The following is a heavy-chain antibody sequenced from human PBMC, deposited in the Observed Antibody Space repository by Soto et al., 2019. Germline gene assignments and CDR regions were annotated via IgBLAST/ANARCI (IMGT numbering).Heavy chain of an antibody. Sequence: PSETLSLTCTVSGHSMSNTDYFWGWIRQTPWSDLQWIGQINHSGSAIYNPSLKSRVTISVHTSNSQFSLELSSVTAADTAVYYCARGLITGSHYSGGWYYFDSWGQGTQVTVSS. CDR1: GHSMSNTDYF. CDR3: ARGLITGSHYSGGWYYFDS. CDR2: INHSGSA. D-gene: IGHD1-26*01. J-gene: IGHJ4*02. V-gene: IGHV4-39*07.